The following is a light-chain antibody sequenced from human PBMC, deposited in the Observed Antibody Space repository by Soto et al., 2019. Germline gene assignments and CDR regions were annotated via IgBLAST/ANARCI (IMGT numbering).Light chain of an antibody. Sequence: QSALTQPPSVSGSPGQSVTISCPGTIDDVTAYYRVSWYQQTPGTAPKLMIYDVSNRPSGVPDRFSGSRSGNTASLTISGLQAEDEGDYYCSVYTRTSTYVFGTGTKLTVL. V-gene: IGLV2-18*01. CDR3: SVYTRTSTYV. CDR1: IDDVTAYYR. J-gene: IGLJ1*01. CDR2: DVS.